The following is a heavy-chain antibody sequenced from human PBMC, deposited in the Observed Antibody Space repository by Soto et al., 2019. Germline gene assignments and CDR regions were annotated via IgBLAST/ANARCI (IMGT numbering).Heavy chain of an antibody. D-gene: IGHD3-3*01. CDR3: AGGEWLSLHKYYYYGMDV. V-gene: IGHV1-69*13. Sequence: SVKVSCKASGGTFSSYAISWVRQAPGQGLEWMGGIIPIFGTANYAQKFQGRVKITADESTSTAYMELSSLRSEDTAVYFCAGGEWLSLHKYYYYGMDVWGQGTTVTVSS. J-gene: IGHJ6*02. CDR1: GGTFSSYA. CDR2: IIPIFGTA.